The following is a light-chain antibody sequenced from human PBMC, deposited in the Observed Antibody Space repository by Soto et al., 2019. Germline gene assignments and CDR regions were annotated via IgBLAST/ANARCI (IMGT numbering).Light chain of an antibody. CDR2: GAP. CDR3: QKYGSSPPWT. J-gene: IGKJ1*01. Sequence: EIVMTQSPATLSVSPGERAPLSCRASENVNSNLAWYQQKPGQPPRLLIFGAPSRAAGIPDRFSGSGSGTDFTLTISRLEPEDFAVYYCQKYGSSPPWTFGQGTKVDIK. CDR1: ENVNSN. V-gene: IGKV3-20*01.